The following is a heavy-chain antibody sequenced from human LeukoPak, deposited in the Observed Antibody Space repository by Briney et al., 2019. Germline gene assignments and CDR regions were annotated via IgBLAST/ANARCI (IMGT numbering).Heavy chain of an antibody. CDR1: GFTFSSHG. Sequence: GWSLRLSCAASGFTFSSHGMNWVRQAPGKGLEWVSSISSSSSYIYYADSVKGRFIISRDNAKNSLYLQMNSLRVEDTAAYYCARVPLWFGESPGWSDPWGQGTLVTVSS. CDR3: ARVPLWFGESPGWSDP. CDR2: ISSSSSYI. J-gene: IGHJ5*02. D-gene: IGHD3-10*01. V-gene: IGHV3-21*01.